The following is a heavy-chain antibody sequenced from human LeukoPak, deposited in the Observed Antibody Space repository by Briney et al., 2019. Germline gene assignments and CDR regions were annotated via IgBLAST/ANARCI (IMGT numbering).Heavy chain of an antibody. Sequence: GGSLRLSCAASGFTFSSYGMHWVRQAPGKGLEWVAFIRYDGSNKYYADSVKGRFTISRDNSKNTLYLQMNSLRAEDTAVYYCAKSEYCSSTSCLPFDYWGQGTLVTVSS. J-gene: IGHJ4*02. CDR2: IRYDGSNK. CDR3: AKSEYCSSTSCLPFDY. D-gene: IGHD2-2*01. V-gene: IGHV3-30*02. CDR1: GFTFSSYG.